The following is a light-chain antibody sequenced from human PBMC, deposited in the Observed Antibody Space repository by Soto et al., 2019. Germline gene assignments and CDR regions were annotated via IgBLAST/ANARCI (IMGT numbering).Light chain of an antibody. Sequence: DIVLTQSPGTLSLSPGERATLCCRASQSVSSSYVAWYQQQPGQAPRLLIYGASSRATGIPDRFSGSGSGTDFTLTISRLEPEDFAVYYCQQDYNLPAFGQGTKVDIK. CDR1: QSVSSSY. CDR2: GAS. CDR3: QQDYNLPA. V-gene: IGKV3-20*01. J-gene: IGKJ1*01.